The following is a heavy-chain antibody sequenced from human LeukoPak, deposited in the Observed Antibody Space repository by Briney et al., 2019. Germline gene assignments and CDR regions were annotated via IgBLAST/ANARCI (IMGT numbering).Heavy chain of an antibody. CDR3: ARTISGWYYFDY. V-gene: IGHV4-59*08. Sequence: SETLSLTCSVSGGSNSAYYSSWVRHPPGEGLEWIGFMDVRRRTDYNTSFKSRVTISVDTSKNQFSLKLSSVTAADTAVFYCARTISGWYYFDYWGQGTLVTVSS. CDR1: GGSNSAYY. J-gene: IGHJ4*02. D-gene: IGHD6-13*01. CDR2: MDVRRRT.